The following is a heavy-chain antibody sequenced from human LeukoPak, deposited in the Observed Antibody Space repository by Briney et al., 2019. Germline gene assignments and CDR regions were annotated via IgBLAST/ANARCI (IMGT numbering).Heavy chain of an antibody. CDR1: GDSFHSVSYY. CDR3: ARALSGTYLGHAFDI. D-gene: IGHD1-26*01. V-gene: IGHV4-61*02. J-gene: IGHJ3*02. Sequence: SDTLSLTCTVSGDSFHSVSYYWSWIQQPAGKVQEWIGRIYTSGSNTYNPSLKTRVTMPVDPSKNQSSRKLTSVTAAATAMYSCARALSGTYLGHAFDIWGQGTMVTVSS. CDR2: IYTSGSN.